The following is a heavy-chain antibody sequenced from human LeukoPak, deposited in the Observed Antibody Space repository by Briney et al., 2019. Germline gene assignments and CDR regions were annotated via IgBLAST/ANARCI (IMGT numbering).Heavy chain of an antibody. Sequence: SGTLSLTCAVSGGSISSSNWWSWVRRPSGKGLEWIGEIYHSVSTNYNPSLKSRVTISVDKSKNQFSLKLSSVTAADTAVYYCARVMSYRSHFDYWGQGTLVTVSS. J-gene: IGHJ4*02. CDR3: ARVMSYRSHFDY. V-gene: IGHV4-4*02. CDR2: IYHSVST. D-gene: IGHD1-26*01. CDR1: GGSISSSNW.